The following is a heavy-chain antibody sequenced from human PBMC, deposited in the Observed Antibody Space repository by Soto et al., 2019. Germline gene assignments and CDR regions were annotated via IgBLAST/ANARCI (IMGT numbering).Heavy chain of an antibody. V-gene: IGHV1-69*13. Sequence: SVKVSCKASGGTFSSYAISWVRQAPGQGLEWMGGIIPIFGTANYAQKFQGRVTITADESTSTAYMELSSLRSEDTAVYYCARYYYDSSGYYYADYWGQGTLVTVYS. J-gene: IGHJ4*02. CDR2: IIPIFGTA. CDR1: GGTFSSYA. CDR3: ARYYYDSSGYYYADY. D-gene: IGHD3-22*01.